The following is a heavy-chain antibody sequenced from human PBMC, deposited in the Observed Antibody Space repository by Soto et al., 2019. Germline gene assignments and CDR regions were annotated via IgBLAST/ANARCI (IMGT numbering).Heavy chain of an antibody. CDR3: ARGRYGDY. D-gene: IGHD1-1*01. V-gene: IGHV1-18*01. CDR1: GYAFTTYG. CDR2: ISAHNGNT. Sequence: QVHLVQSGAEVKKPGASVKVSCQGSGYAFTTYGITWVRQAPGQGLEWMGWISAHNGNTNYAQKLQGRVTVTRDTSTSTAYMELRRLRYDAAAEYYGARGRYGDYWGQGALVTVSS. J-gene: IGHJ4*02.